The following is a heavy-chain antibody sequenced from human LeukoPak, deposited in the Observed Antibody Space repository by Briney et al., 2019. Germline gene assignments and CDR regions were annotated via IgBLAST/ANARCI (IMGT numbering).Heavy chain of an antibody. CDR1: GGTLSGYY. V-gene: IGHV4-34*01. CDR3: ARSSGEKSTMDH. CDR2: INHSGST. D-gene: IGHD5/OR15-5a*01. Sequence: SETLSLTCAVYGGTLSGYYWSWIRQPPGKGLEWIGEINHSGSTNYNPSLKSRVTMSVDTSKNQFSLKVSSVTAADTAVYYCARSSGEKSTMDHWGQGTLVTVSS. J-gene: IGHJ4*02.